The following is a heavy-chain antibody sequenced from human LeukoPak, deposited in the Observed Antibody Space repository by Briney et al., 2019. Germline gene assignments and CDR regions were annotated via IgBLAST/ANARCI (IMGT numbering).Heavy chain of an antibody. CDR3: ARSTGGYNFDY. J-gene: IGHJ4*02. Sequence: GESLQISCQGDGYSFSNYWIGWVRQMPRKGLEWMGIIYPGDSDTRYSPSFQGQVTISADKSISTANLQWSSLKASDTTMYYCARSTGGYNFDYWGQGTLVTVSS. V-gene: IGHV5-51*01. CDR2: IYPGDSDT. D-gene: IGHD5-24*01. CDR1: GYSFSNYW.